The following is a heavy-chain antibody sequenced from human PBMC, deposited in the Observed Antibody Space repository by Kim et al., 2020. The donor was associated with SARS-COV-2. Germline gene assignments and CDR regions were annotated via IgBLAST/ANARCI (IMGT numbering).Heavy chain of an antibody. Sequence: YAQKFQGRVTIAADEATSTAYMELSSLRSEDTAVYYCARDSGYYYYGMDVWGQGTTVIVSS. V-gene: IGHV1-69*01. CDR3: ARDSGYYYYGMDV. J-gene: IGHJ6*02. D-gene: IGHD3-10*01.